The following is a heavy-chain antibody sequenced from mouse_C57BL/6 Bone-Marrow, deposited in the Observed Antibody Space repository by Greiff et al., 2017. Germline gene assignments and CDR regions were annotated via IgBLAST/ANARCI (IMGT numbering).Heavy chain of an antibody. CDR1: GYTFTDYE. J-gene: IGHJ2*01. V-gene: IGHV1-15*01. CDR2: IDPETGGT. Sequence: QVQLQQSGAELVRPGASVTLSCKASGYTFTDYEMHWVKQTPVHGLEWIGAIDPETGGTAYNQKFKGKAILTADKSSSTAYMELRSLTSEDSAVNYCTRDHYGSSYWGQGTTLSVSS. CDR3: TRDHYGSSY. D-gene: IGHD1-1*01.